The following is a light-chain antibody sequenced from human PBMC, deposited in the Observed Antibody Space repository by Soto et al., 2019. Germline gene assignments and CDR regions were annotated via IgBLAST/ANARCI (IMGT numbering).Light chain of an antibody. CDR2: EVS. Sequence: QSVLTQPASVSGSPGQSITISCTGTSSDVGSYDYVSWYQQHPGKAPKLMIYEVSNRPSGVSNRFSGSKSGNTASLTISGLQAEDEADYYCSSYTSSGTYVFGAGTKVTVL. CDR3: SSYTSSGTYV. CDR1: SSDVGSYDY. J-gene: IGLJ1*01. V-gene: IGLV2-14*01.